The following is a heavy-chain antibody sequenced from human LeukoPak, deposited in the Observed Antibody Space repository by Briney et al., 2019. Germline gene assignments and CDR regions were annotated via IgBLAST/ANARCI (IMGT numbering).Heavy chain of an antibody. CDR2: ISSSSSYI. D-gene: IGHD1-26*01. CDR1: GFTFRSYS. V-gene: IGHV3-21*01. J-gene: IGHJ3*02. CDR3: ARDSGGSYYDAFDI. Sequence: GGSLRLSCAASGFTFRSYSMNWVRQAPGKGLEWVSSISSSSSYIYYADSVKGRFTISRDNAKNSLYLQMNSLRAEDTAVYYCARDSGGSYYDAFDIWGQGTMVTVSS.